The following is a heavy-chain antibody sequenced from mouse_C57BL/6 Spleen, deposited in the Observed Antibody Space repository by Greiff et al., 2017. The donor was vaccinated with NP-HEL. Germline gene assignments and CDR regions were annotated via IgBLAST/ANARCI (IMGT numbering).Heavy chain of an antibody. V-gene: IGHV1-61*01. CDR3: AKKNYWYFDV. J-gene: IGHJ1*03. Sequence: QVQLQQPGAELVRPWSSVKLSCKASGYTFTSYWMEWVKQRPGQGLEWIGNIYPSDSETHYNQKFKDKATLTVDKSTSTAYMQLSSLTSEDSAVYDSAKKNYWYFDVWGTGTTVTVSS. CDR2: IYPSDSET. CDR1: GYTFTSYW.